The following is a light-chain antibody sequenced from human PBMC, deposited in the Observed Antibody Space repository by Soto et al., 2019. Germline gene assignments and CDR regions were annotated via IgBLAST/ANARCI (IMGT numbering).Light chain of an antibody. V-gene: IGKV3-11*01. Sequence: EIVLTQSPATLSLSPGERATLSCRASQSISIYLAWFQQKPGQAPRLLIYDASNRATGIPARFGGSGSGTDFTLTISGLEPEDFAVYYCQQRVSWPTFGQGTKVDIK. J-gene: IGKJ1*01. CDR3: QQRVSWPT. CDR2: DAS. CDR1: QSISIY.